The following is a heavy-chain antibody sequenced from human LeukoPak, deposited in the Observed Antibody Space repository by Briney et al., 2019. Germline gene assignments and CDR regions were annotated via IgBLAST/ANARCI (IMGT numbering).Heavy chain of an antibody. D-gene: IGHD1-20*01. Sequence: GGSLKLSCAASGFTFSDYSMNWVRQAPGKGLEWVSAIIKSGSHIYYADSVKGRFTISRDNANNSLYPQMTGLRAEDTAVYYCARGRGGDNSNWFDPWGPGTLVTVSS. V-gene: IGHV3-21*01. CDR1: GFTFSDYS. J-gene: IGHJ5*02. CDR3: ARGRGGDNSNWFDP. CDR2: IIKSGSHI.